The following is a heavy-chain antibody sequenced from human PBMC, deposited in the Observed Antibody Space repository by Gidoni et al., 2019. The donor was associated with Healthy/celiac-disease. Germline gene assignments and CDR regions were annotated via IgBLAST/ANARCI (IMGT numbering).Heavy chain of an antibody. Sequence: EVQLVESGGGLVQPGGSLRLSCAASGFTFSSYEMNWVRQAPGKGLEWVSYISSSGSTIYYADSVKGRFTISRDNAKNSLYLQMNSLRAEDTAVYYCARPLSQYSSGQGAFDYWGQGTLVTVSS. J-gene: IGHJ4*02. CDR3: ARPLSQYSSGQGAFDY. V-gene: IGHV3-48*03. D-gene: IGHD6-19*01. CDR1: GFTFSSYE. CDR2: ISSSGSTI.